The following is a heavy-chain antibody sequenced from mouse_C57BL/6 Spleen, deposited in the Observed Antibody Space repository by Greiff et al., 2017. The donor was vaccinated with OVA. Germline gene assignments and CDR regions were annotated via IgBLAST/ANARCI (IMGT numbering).Heavy chain of an antibody. Sequence: VQLQQPGAELVRPGASVKLSCKASGYTFTSYWMHWVQQRPIQGLEWIGNIYPADSETHYNQKFKDKATLTVDTSSSTAYMQLSSLTSEDSAVYYCARGSSYLYAMDYWGQGTSVTVSS. CDR1: GYTFTSYW. J-gene: IGHJ4*01. D-gene: IGHD1-1*01. CDR3: ARGSSYLYAMDY. CDR2: IYPADSET. V-gene: IGHV1-52*01.